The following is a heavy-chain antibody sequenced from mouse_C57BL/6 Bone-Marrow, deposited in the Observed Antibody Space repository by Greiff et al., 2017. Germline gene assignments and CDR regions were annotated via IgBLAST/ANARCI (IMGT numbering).Heavy chain of an antibody. J-gene: IGHJ2*01. CDR1: GYSFTSYY. CDR2: INPSTGGT. Sequence: EVQLQQSGPELVKPGASVKISCKASGYSFTSYYMNWVKQSPEKSLEWIGEINPSTGGTTSNQKFKAKATVTVDKSSSTAYMQLKSLTSEDSAVYYCASPGGPFFDYWGQGTTLTVSS. V-gene: IGHV1-42*01. CDR3: ASPGGPFFDY.